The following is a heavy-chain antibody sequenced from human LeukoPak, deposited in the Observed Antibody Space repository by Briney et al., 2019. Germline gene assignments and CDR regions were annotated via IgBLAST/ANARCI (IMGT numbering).Heavy chain of an antibody. CDR1: GFTFSSYS. CDR2: ISSSSSYI. V-gene: IGHV3-21*01. Sequence: GGSLRFSCAASGFTFSSYSMNWVRQAPGKGLEWVSSISSSSSYIYYADSVKGRFTISRDNAKNSLYLQMNSLRAEDTAVYYCARDPLRPDVYYYMDVWGKGTTVTVSS. J-gene: IGHJ6*03. CDR3: ARDPLRPDVYYYMDV.